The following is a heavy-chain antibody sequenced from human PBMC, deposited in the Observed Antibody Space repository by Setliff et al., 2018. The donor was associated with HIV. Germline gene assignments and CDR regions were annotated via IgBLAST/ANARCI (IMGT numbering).Heavy chain of an antibody. CDR1: GGSISSGSYY. Sequence: SETLSLTCTVSGGSISSGSYYWSWIRQPAGKGLEWIGRIYTSGSTNYNPSLKSRVTISVDTSKNQFALRLRSVTAADTAVYYCARHYGYHYDTSGQRGLADWGQGTLVTVSS. V-gene: IGHV4-61*02. CDR2: IYTSGST. J-gene: IGHJ4*02. D-gene: IGHD3-22*01. CDR3: ARHYGYHYDTSGQRGLAD.